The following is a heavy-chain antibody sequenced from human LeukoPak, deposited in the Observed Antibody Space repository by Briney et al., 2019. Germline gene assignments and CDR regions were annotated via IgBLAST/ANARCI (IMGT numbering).Heavy chain of an antibody. CDR2: ISYDGSNK. CDR3: ARDDYDFWSGYYPYYYYGMDV. Sequence: GRSLRLSCAASGFTFSSYAMHWVRQAPGKGLEWVAVISYDGSNKYYADSVKGRFTISRDNSKNTLYLQMNSLSAEDTAVYYCARDDYDFWSGYYPYYYYGMDVWGQGTTVTVSS. D-gene: IGHD3-3*01. CDR1: GFTFSSYA. J-gene: IGHJ6*02. V-gene: IGHV3-30-3*01.